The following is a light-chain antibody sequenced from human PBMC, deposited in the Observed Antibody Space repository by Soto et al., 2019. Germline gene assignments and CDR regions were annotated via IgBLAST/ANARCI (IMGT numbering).Light chain of an antibody. CDR3: QVWDSSSDHPVV. Sequence: SYELTQPPSVSVAPGKTARITCGGNNIGSKSEHWYQQKPGQAPVLVIYYDSDRPSGTPERFSGSNSGNTATLTISRVEAGDEADYYCQVWDSSSDHPVVFGGGTKLTVL. CDR2: YDS. CDR1: NIGSKS. V-gene: IGLV3-21*04. J-gene: IGLJ2*01.